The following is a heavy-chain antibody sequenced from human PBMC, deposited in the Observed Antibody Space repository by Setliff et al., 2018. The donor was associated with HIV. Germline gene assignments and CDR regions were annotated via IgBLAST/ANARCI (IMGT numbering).Heavy chain of an antibody. J-gene: IGHJ4*02. CDR3: ARDPGNRSSNYYSPFGY. D-gene: IGHD4-4*01. CDR1: GYSFINYG. V-gene: IGHV1-18*01. CDR2: ISAYNGNT. Sequence: ASVKVSCKASGYSFINYGISWVRQAPGQGLEWMGWISAYNGNTNYAPRLLGRVTMTTDTSTSTAYMELRSLKLEDTGVYYCARDPGNRSSNYYSPFGYWGQGTRVT.